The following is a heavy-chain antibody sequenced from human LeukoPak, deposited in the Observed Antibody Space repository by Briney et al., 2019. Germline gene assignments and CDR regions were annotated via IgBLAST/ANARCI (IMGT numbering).Heavy chain of an antibody. J-gene: IGHJ4*02. Sequence: GGSLRLSCAASGFTVRSYYMAWVRQAPGKGLEWVSVIYSGGDTYYADSVKGRFTISRDNSKNMIYLEMSSLRAEDTAVYYCAKDEKDSSSSHWGQGTLVTVSS. V-gene: IGHV3-66*01. CDR1: GFTVRSYY. D-gene: IGHD6-6*01. CDR3: AKDEKDSSSSH. CDR2: IYSGGDT.